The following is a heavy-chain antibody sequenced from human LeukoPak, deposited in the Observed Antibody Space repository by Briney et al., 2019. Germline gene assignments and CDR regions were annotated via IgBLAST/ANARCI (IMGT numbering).Heavy chain of an antibody. CDR2: IYGSGAT. D-gene: IGHD4-17*01. CDR3: VKDQSTTLTKSWFDP. Sequence: SETLSLTCVVSGGSLSGFFLSWIRQPAGKGLQWIGRIYGSGATNYSPSLQSRVTMSVDTSRNQFSLNLTSVTAADTAVYYCVKDQSTTLTKSWFDPWGQGTLVTVSS. CDR1: GGSLSGFF. J-gene: IGHJ5*02. V-gene: IGHV4-4*07.